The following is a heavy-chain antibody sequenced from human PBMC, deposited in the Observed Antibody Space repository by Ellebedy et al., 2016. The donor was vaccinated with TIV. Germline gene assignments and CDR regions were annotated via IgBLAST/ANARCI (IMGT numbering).Heavy chain of an antibody. V-gene: IGHV3-21*04. CDR3: AKGSQWLGRTCFDY. D-gene: IGHD6-19*01. CDR2: ISSSSSYI. Sequence: GESLKISCAASGFTFSSYTMNWVRQAPGKGLEWVSSISSSSSYIYYADSVKGRFTISRDNSNNSLYLQMNSLRAEDTAVYYCAKGSQWLGRTCFDYWGQGTLVTVSS. J-gene: IGHJ4*02. CDR1: GFTFSSYT.